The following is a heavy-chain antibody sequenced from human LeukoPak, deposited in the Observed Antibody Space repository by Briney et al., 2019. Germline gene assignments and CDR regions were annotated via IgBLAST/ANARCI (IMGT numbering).Heavy chain of an antibody. CDR2: IYYSGST. Sequence: PSETLSLTCTVSGGSISSYYWSWIRQPPGKGLEWIGYIYYSGSTNYNPSLKSRVTISVDTSKNQFSLKLSSVTAADTAVYYCAREGSTAAAGPTGGLDYWGQGTLVTVSS. D-gene: IGHD6-13*01. J-gene: IGHJ4*02. V-gene: IGHV4-59*01. CDR3: AREGSTAAAGPTGGLDY. CDR1: GGSISSYY.